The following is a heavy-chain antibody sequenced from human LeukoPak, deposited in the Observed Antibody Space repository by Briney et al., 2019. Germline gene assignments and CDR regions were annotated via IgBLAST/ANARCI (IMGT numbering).Heavy chain of an antibody. CDR3: TRYNNDHFDY. CDR2: IAYDGSRA. CDR1: GFTFGGYG. Sequence: VQPGRSLRLSCAGSGFTFGGYGMHWFRQTPGKGLEWAAVIAYDGSRAFYADSVKGRFTISRDNSKNTMSVQMDDLRAEDTAVYYCTRYNNDHFDYWGQGTLVTVSS. V-gene: IGHV3-33*01. J-gene: IGHJ4*02. D-gene: IGHD1-14*01.